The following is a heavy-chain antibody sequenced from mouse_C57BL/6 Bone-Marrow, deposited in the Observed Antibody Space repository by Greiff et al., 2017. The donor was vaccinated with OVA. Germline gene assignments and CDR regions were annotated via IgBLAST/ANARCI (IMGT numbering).Heavy chain of an antibody. D-gene: IGHD4-1*01. CDR1: GFSLTSYG. Sequence: VQLQQSGPGLVQPSQSLSITCTVSGFSLTSYGVHWVRQSPGKGLEWLGVIWSGGSTDYNAAFISSLSISKDNSKSQVCFKMNSLQADDTAIYYCAIWDGDYFDDWGQGTTLTVSS. CDR2: IWSGGST. J-gene: IGHJ2*01. V-gene: IGHV2-2*01. CDR3: AIWDGDYFDD.